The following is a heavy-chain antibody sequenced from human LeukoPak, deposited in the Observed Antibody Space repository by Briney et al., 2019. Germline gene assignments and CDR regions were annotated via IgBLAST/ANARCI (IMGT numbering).Heavy chain of an antibody. CDR1: GFTFSSYA. CDR2: ISGSGGST. CDR3: ATFLWFGYFDY. Sequence: SLGSLRLSCAASGFTFSSYAMSWVRQAPGKGLEWVSVISGSGGSTYYADSVKGRFTISRDNSKNTLYLQMNSLRAEDTAVYYCATFLWFGYFDYWGQGTLVTVSS. D-gene: IGHD3-10*01. V-gene: IGHV3-23*01. J-gene: IGHJ4*02.